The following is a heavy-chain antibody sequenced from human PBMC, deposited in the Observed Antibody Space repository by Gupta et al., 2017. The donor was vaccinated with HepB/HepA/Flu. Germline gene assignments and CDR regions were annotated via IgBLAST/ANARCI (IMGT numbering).Heavy chain of an antibody. CDR1: GFTFSSFG. Sequence: QVQLVESGGGVVQPGRSLRLSCAASGFTFSSFGMHWVRQAPGKGLELVAGILYDGSNQFYADSVKGRFSISRDNSKNTLYLQMNSLRVEDTAVYYCAKDRLRGLDYWGQGTLVTVSS. CDR3: AKDRLRGLDY. D-gene: IGHD4-17*01. J-gene: IGHJ4*02. CDR2: ILYDGSNQ. V-gene: IGHV3-30*18.